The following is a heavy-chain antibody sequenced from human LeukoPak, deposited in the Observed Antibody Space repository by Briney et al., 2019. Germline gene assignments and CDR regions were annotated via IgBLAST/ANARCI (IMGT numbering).Heavy chain of an antibody. CDR3: ARDLPEGFGELNYFDY. Sequence: PGGSLRLSCAASGFTFSSYAMHWVRQAPGKGLEWVAVISYDGSNKYYADSVKGRFTISRDNSKNTLYLQMNSLRSDDTAVYYCARDLPEGFGELNYFDYWGQGTLVTVSS. CDR1: GFTFSSYA. D-gene: IGHD3-10*01. J-gene: IGHJ4*02. V-gene: IGHV3-30-3*01. CDR2: ISYDGSNK.